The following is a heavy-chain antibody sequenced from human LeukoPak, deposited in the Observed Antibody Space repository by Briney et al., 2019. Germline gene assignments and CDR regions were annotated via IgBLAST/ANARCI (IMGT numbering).Heavy chain of an antibody. V-gene: IGHV3-11*01. CDR3: ARNIDYYDSSGYYYLRYFDF. J-gene: IGHJ4*02. Sequence: GGSLRLSCTASGFTFGDYAMSWFRQAPGKGLEWLSYISSTSVTKYYADSVKGRFTISRDNAKNSLYLQMNSLRAEDTAVYYCARNIDYYDSSGYYYLRYFDFWGQGTLVTVSS. D-gene: IGHD3-22*01. CDR2: ISSTSVTK. CDR1: GFTFGDYA.